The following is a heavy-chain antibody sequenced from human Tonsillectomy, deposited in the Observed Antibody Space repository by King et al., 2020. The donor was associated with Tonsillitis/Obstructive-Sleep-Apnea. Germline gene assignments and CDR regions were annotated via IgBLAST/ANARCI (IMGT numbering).Heavy chain of an antibody. Sequence: LVESGGGLVQPGGSLRLSCAASGFSFTRFVMHWVRHVTGKGLEWVLGVGSSGDTYYTDSVKGRFIISQENAKNSLYLQLNSLRAGDTAVYYCARGSKFDILSGHQISDHWGQGTLVTVSS. J-gene: IGHJ4*02. CDR3: ARGSKFDILSGHQISDH. D-gene: IGHD3-9*01. V-gene: IGHV3-13*04. CDR2: VGSSGDT. CDR1: GFSFTRFV.